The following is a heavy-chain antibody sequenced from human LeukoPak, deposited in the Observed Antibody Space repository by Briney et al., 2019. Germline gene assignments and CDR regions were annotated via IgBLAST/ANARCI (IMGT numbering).Heavy chain of an antibody. CDR3: AKDPGYCSGGSCSPWNFFDY. J-gene: IGHJ4*02. CDR1: GFAFSGFG. D-gene: IGHD2-15*01. V-gene: IGHV3-30*02. CDR2: IRNGGTHK. Sequence: GGSLKLSCAASGFAFSGFGIHWVRHAPGKGLEWVAFIRNGGTHKSYVDSVKGRFTISRDNSKNTLYLQMNSLRAEDTAVYYCAKDPGYCSGGSCSPWNFFDYWGQGTLVTVSS.